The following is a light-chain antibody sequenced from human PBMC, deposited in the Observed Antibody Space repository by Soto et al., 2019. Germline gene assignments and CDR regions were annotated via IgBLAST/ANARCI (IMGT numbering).Light chain of an antibody. J-gene: IGKJ5*01. CDR2: LGS. Sequence: DIVVTQFPLSLPVTPGEPASMSCNTSQSLLHSNGYNYVDWYLQKPGQSPRLLIFLGSNRASGVPDRFSGSGSATDFALKISRVEAEDVGVYYCMQALQTPITFGPGTRLEIK. V-gene: IGKV2-28*01. CDR3: MQALQTPIT. CDR1: QSLLHSNGYNY.